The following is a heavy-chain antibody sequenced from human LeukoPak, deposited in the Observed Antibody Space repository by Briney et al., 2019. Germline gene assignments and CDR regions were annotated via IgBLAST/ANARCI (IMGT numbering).Heavy chain of an antibody. CDR1: GFTFSSYA. CDR3: AKVAAAGRRGWFDP. Sequence: GGSLRLSCAASGFTFSSYAMHWVRQAPGKGLEWVAVISFDGSNKYYADSVKGRFTISRDNSKNTLYLQMNSLRAEDTAVYYCAKVAAAGRRGWFDPWGQGTLVTVSS. D-gene: IGHD6-13*01. J-gene: IGHJ5*02. CDR2: ISFDGSNK. V-gene: IGHV3-30*18.